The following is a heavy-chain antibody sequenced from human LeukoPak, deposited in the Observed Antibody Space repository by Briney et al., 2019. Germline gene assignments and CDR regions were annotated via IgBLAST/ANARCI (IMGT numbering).Heavy chain of an antibody. D-gene: IGHD3-22*01. V-gene: IGHV4-31*03. CDR3: ARRGYYDSSGYYYGRTWFDP. CDR2: IYYSGST. CDR1: GGSISISSYY. Sequence: SETLSLTCTVSGGSISISSYYWSWIRQHPGKGLEWIGYIYYSGSTYYNPSLKSRVTISVDTSKNQFSLKLSSVTAADTAVYYCARRGYYDSSGYYYGRTWFDPWGQGTLVTVSS. J-gene: IGHJ5*02.